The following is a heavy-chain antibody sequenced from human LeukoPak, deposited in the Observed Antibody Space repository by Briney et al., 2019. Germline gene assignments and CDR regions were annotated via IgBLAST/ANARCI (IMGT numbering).Heavy chain of an antibody. CDR3: AKDRDSSGWYYFDY. CDR2: ISWNSGSI. D-gene: IGHD6-19*01. CDR1: GFTFDDYA. Sequence: GRSLRLSCAASGFTFDDYAMHWVRQAPGKGPEWVSGISWNSGSIGYADSVKGRFTISRGNAKNSLYLQMNSLRAEDTALYYCAKDRDSSGWYYFDYWGQGTLVTVSS. V-gene: IGHV3-9*01. J-gene: IGHJ4*02.